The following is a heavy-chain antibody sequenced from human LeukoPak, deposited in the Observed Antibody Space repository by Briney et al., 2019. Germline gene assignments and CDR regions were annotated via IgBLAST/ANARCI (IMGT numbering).Heavy chain of an antibody. D-gene: IGHD3-10*01. CDR3: ARHSVPTYYYGSGSYYENWFDP. Sequence: PSETLSLTCTVSGGSISSSSYYWGWIRHPPGKGLERIGSIYYSGSTYYNPSLKSRVTISVDTSKNQFSLKLSSVTAADTAVYYCARHSVPTYYYGSGSYYENWFDPWGQGTLVTVSS. CDR2: IYYSGST. CDR1: GGSISSSSYY. J-gene: IGHJ5*02. V-gene: IGHV4-39*01.